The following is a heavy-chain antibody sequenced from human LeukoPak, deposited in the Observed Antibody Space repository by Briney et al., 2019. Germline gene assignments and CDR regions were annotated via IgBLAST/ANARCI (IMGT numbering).Heavy chain of an antibody. CDR2: INYGGST. J-gene: IGHJ3*02. D-gene: IGHD5-18*01. CDR3: ARHPWMQLRDTRGPDAFDI. V-gene: IGHV4-39*01. Sequence: NPSETLSLTCSVSDDSISSNNYYWGWIRQPPGKGLEWIGIINYGGSTYYNPSLRSRVTISVATSQNQVSLKLTSVTATDTAVYYCARHPWMQLRDTRGPDAFDIWGQGTMVTVSS. CDR1: DDSISSNNYY.